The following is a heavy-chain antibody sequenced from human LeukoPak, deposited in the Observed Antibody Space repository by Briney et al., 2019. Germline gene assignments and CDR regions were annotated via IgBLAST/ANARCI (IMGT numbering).Heavy chain of an antibody. J-gene: IGHJ2*01. Sequence: TETLSLTCTVSGGSISSSTYYWGWIRQPPGKGQEWTYTFHNNGSTYYNPSLKSRVTKSVDTSRNLFSLKLSSVTAADTAVYYCARRGIALTGSWKWYFDLWGRGTLVTVSS. CDR3: ARRGIALTGSWKWYFDL. CDR1: GGSISSSTYY. CDR2: FHNNGST. V-gene: IGHV4-39*01. D-gene: IGHD6-19*01.